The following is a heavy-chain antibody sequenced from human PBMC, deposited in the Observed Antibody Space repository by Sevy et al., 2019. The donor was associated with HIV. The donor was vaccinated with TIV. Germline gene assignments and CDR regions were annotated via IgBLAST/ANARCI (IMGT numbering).Heavy chain of an antibody. V-gene: IGHV1-18*01. D-gene: IGHD3-22*01. CDR3: ARRRLFDYDSSGYSH. J-gene: IGHJ4*02. CDR1: GYTFTSYG. Sequence: ASVKVSCKASGYTFTSYGISWVRQAPGQGLEWMGWISAYNGNTNYAQKLQGRVTMTTDTSTSTAYMELRSLRSDDTAGYYCARRRLFDYDSSGYSHWGQGTLVTVSS. CDR2: ISAYNGNT.